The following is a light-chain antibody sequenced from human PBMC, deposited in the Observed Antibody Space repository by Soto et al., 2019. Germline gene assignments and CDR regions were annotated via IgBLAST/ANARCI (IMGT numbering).Light chain of an antibody. CDR3: QQYNTYAT. J-gene: IGKJ5*01. CDR1: QNIRNL. Sequence: DIKLTQPPSTPSAAVGDSVTITCRASQNIRNLLAWYQQKPGKAPKPLIYDASTLKTGVPSRFSGSGSGSEFNFTITGLQPDDFATYFCQQYNTYATFGQGTRLEI. CDR2: DAS. V-gene: IGKV1-5*01.